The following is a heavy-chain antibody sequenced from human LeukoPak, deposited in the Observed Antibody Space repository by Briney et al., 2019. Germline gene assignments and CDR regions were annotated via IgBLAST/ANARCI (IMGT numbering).Heavy chain of an antibody. CDR2: IFQSGRT. V-gene: IGHV4-30-2*01. J-gene: IGHJ4*02. D-gene: IGHD2-21*01. Sequence: ASETLSLTCTVSGGSISSGGYYWSWIRQPPGKGLEWIGYIFQSGRTSYNTPLKTRAPLPEDRPKNQFSLKRSSVTHGYRAVFTCSSGGEQLVVYWGQGTLVTVSS. CDR3: SSGGEQLVVY. CDR1: GGSISSGGYY.